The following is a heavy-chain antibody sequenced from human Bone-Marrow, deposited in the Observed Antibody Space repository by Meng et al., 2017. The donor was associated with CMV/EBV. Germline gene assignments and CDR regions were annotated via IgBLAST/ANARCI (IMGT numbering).Heavy chain of an antibody. Sequence: LQESGPGLVKPSETLSLTCTVSGGPISSNSYWGWIRQSPGKGLEWIGSLYYNGDTYYNPSLKSRVTLSVDTSKNQFSLKLNSVIAADTAVYYCAQRIYIDSYYFDSWGQGTLVTVSS. V-gene: IGHV4-39*07. CDR1: GGPISSNSY. CDR3: AQRIYIDSYYFDS. CDR2: LYYNGDT. D-gene: IGHD2/OR15-2a*01. J-gene: IGHJ4*02.